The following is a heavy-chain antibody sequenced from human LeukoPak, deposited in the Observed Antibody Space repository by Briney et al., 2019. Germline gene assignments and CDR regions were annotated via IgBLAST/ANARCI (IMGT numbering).Heavy chain of an antibody. CDR2: ISGSGAST. V-gene: IGHV3-23*01. J-gene: IGHJ3*02. CDR1: GFTFLSYA. CDR3: AKSQFGGVFDGFDI. Sequence: GGSLRLPYAACGFTFLSYALSWVRQAPGKGLEWVSAISGSGASTYYADSVKGRFTISRDNSKNTLYVQMNSLRAEDTAVYYCAKSQFGGVFDGFDISGQGTMVTVSS. D-gene: IGHD3-16*01.